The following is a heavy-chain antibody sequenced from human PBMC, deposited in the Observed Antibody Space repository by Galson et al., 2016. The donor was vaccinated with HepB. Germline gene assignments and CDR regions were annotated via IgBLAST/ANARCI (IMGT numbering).Heavy chain of an antibody. CDR1: GFSLTTTGVG. CDR2: IYWDDDK. Sequence: PALVKPTQTLTLTCTFSGFSLTTTGVGVGWMRQPPGKGLEWLALIYWDDDKHYSPSLKSRLTITKDTSKNEVVLTMTNMDPVDTATYYCAHVHGAYCGIDCYSFDAFDIWGQGTMVTVSS. J-gene: IGHJ3*02. CDR3: AHVHGAYCGIDCYSFDAFDI. D-gene: IGHD2-21*01. V-gene: IGHV2-5*02.